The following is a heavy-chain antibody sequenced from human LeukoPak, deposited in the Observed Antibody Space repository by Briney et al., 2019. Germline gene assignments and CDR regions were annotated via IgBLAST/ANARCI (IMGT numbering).Heavy chain of an antibody. V-gene: IGHV4-59*01. CDR1: GGSISSYY. CDR3: ASVVPAAPVSFDY. Sequence: PSETQSLTCTVSGGSISSYYWSWIRQPPGKGLEWIGYIYYSGSTNYNPSLKSRVTISVDTSKNQFSLKLSSVTAADTAVYYCASVVPAAPVSFDYWGQGTLVTVSS. D-gene: IGHD2-2*01. J-gene: IGHJ4*02. CDR2: IYYSGST.